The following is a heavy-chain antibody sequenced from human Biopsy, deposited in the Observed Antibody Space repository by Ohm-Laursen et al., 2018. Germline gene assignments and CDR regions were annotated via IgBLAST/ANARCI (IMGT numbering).Heavy chain of an antibody. Sequence: TLSLTCTVSSGSIRTGDCSWTWLRQHPGTGLEWIGYIHYSGNTLYNPSLKSRLTISVDTSRYQLSLKLTSVTTAATALYYCTRAGGGKIYGLWGQGTLVTVSS. CDR3: TRAGGGKIYGL. J-gene: IGHJ4*02. D-gene: IGHD3-16*01. CDR2: IHYSGNT. CDR1: SGSIRTGDCS. V-gene: IGHV4-31*03.